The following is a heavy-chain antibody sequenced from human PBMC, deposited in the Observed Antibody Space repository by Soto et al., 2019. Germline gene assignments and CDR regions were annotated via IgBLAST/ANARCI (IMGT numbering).Heavy chain of an antibody. J-gene: IGHJ5*02. CDR3: AGDGGVWFGENNPFAP. Sequence: QVQLVQSGAEVKKPGASVKVSCKASGYTFTSYDINWVRQATGQGLEWMGWMNPNSGNTGYAQKFQGRVTMTRNTSISTAYMELSSLRSEDTAVYYCAGDGGVWFGENNPFAPWGQGTLVTVSS. V-gene: IGHV1-8*01. CDR1: GYTFTSYD. CDR2: MNPNSGNT. D-gene: IGHD3-10*01.